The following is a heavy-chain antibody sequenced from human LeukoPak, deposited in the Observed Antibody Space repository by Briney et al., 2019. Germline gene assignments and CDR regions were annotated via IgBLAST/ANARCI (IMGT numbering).Heavy chain of an antibody. CDR3: ARGVSGSYGDNFDY. CDR1: GGSFSGYS. Sequence: PSETLSLTCAVYGGSFSGYSWSWIRQPPGKGLEWIGEINHSGSTNYTPSLKSRVTISVDTSKNQFSLKLSSVTAADTAVYYCARGVSGSYGDNFDYWGQGTLVTVSS. V-gene: IGHV4-34*01. CDR2: INHSGST. J-gene: IGHJ4*02. D-gene: IGHD1-26*01.